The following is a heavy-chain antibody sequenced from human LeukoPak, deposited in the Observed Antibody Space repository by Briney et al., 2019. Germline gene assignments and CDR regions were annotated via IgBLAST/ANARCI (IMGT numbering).Heavy chain of an antibody. V-gene: IGHV1-24*01. J-gene: IGHJ5*02. CDR3: ATEEGSSTHRSAFAFDP. CDR2: FDPEDGET. D-gene: IGHD6-13*01. CDR1: GYTLTELS. Sequence: GASVKVSCKVSGYTLTELSMHWVRQAPGKGLEWMGGFDPEDGETIYAQKSQGRVTMTEDTSTDTAYMELSSLRSEDTAVYYCATEEGSSTHRSAFAFDPWGQGTLVTVSS.